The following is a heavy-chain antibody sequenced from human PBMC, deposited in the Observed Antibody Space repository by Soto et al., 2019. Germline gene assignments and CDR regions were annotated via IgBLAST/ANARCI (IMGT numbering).Heavy chain of an antibody. CDR3: ARVYSGSYSDS. V-gene: IGHV4-4*02. J-gene: IGHJ4*02. D-gene: IGHD1-26*01. CDR1: GGSISSNNW. CDR2: IFHSGST. Sequence: QVQLQESGPGLVKPSGTLSLTCAVSGGSISSNNWWSWVRQPPGKGLEWIGEIFHSGSTHYSPSLKSRVTISVYKSKKYFSLNLTSVTAADTAVYYCARVYSGSYSDSWGQGTLVTVSS.